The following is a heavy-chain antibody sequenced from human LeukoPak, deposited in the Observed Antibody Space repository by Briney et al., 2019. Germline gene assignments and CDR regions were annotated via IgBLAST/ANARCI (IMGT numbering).Heavy chain of an antibody. CDR2: ISSSGSTI. V-gene: IGHV3-11*01. J-gene: IGHJ6*03. CDR3: ARGSSYYSYYYYYYMDV. D-gene: IGHD3-10*01. CDR1: GFTFSDYY. Sequence: GGSLRLSCAASGFTFSDYYMSWIRQAPGKGLEWVSYISSSGSTIYYADSVKGRFTISRDNAKNSLYLQMNSLRSDDTAVYYCARGSSYYSYYYYYYMDVWGKGTTVTVSS.